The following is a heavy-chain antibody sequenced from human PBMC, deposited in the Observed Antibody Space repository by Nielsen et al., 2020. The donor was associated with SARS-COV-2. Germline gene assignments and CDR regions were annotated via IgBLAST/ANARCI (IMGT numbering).Heavy chain of an antibody. J-gene: IGHJ4*02. CDR2: IGTSGAIT. CDR1: GFSFGTYG. V-gene: IGHV3-23*01. Sequence: GESLKISCAASGFSFGTYGMGWVRQAPGKGLECISAIGTSGAITFYADSVKGRFTISRDNAKNTLYLQMNSLRAEDTAMYYCAREHGWVYFDYWGQGTLVTVSS. D-gene: IGHD1-26*01. CDR3: AREHGWVYFDY.